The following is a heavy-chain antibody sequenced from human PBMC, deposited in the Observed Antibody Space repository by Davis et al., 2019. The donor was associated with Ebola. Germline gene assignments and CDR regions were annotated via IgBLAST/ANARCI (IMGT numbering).Heavy chain of an antibody. CDR2: IYYSGST. D-gene: IGHD2-2*01. CDR1: GGSFSSYY. J-gene: IGHJ6*02. V-gene: IGHV4-59*01. CDR3: ARGGADIVLVPAAINLDPYGMDV. Sequence: MPSETLSLTCAVSGGSFSSYYWSWIRQPPGKGLEWIGYIYYSGSTNYNPSLKSRVTISVDTSKNQFSLKLSSVTAADTAVYYWARGGADIVLVPAAINLDPYGMDVWGQGTTVTVSS.